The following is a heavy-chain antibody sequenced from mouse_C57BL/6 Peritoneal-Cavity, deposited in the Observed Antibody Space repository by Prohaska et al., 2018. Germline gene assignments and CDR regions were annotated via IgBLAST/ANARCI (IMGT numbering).Heavy chain of an antibody. CDR3: ARRGGGYFDV. V-gene: IGHV1-85*01. J-gene: IGHJ1*03. Sequence: SVKLSCKASGYTFTSYDITWVKQRPGQGLEWIGWIYPRDGSTKYNEKFKGKATLTVDTSSSTGDMELHSLTSEDSAVYFCARRGGGYFDVWGTGTTVTVSS. CDR2: IYPRDGST. CDR1: GYTFTSYD.